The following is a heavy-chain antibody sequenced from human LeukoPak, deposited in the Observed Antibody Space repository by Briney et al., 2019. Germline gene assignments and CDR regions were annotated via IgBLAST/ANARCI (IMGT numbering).Heavy chain of an antibody. Sequence: SETLPLTCTVSGGSISSYYWSWIRQPPGKGLEWIGYIYYSGSTNYNPSLKSRVTISVDTSKNQFSLKLSSVTAADTAVYYCARLRDAAQDTHPEYYYGMDVWGQGTTVTVSS. V-gene: IGHV4-59*08. CDR2: IYYSGST. CDR1: GGSISSYY. J-gene: IGHJ6*02. CDR3: ARLRDAAQDTHPEYYYGMDV. D-gene: IGHD5-18*01.